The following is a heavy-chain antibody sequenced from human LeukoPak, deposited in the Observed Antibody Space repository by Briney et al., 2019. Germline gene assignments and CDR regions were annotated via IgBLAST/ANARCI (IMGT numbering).Heavy chain of an antibody. CDR2: INPKSGGT. J-gene: IGHJ5*02. D-gene: IGHD2-8*02. CDR3: AREVWCSGGSCDTGLGWFDP. V-gene: IGHV1-2*02. CDR1: GYTFRPYY. Sequence: GASVKDSCKASGYTFRPYYMNGLRQPPGQGLDWMGWINPKSGGTKYAQKFQGRITMTRDSSIKTAYMELSSLTSDDTAVYYCAREVWCSGGSCDTGLGWFDPWGQGTLVTVSS.